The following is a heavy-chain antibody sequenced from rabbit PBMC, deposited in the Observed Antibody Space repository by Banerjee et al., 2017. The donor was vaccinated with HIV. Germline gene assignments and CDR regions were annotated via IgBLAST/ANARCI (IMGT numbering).Heavy chain of an antibody. J-gene: IGHJ4*01. Sequence: QEQLVESGGGLVQPGGSLKLSRPASGFDFATYGVSWVRQAPGKGLEWIACIYGGSDAYTYYASWAKGRFTISKTSSTTVTLQMTSLTAADTATYFCVRHNSGLTLRGPGTLVTVS. CDR1: GFDFATYG. CDR2: IYGGSDAYT. CDR3: VRHNSGLTL. V-gene: IGHV1S45*01. D-gene: IGHD4-1*01.